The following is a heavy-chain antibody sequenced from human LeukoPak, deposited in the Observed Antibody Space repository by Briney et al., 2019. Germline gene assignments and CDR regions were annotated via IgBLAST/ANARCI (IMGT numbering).Heavy chain of an antibody. V-gene: IGHV1-2*02. D-gene: IGHD2-2*01. CDR1: GYTFTAYY. CDR2: INPNSGGT. CDR3: ARDRGGIQLLF. Sequence: ASVKVSCKASGYTFTAYYMHWVRQAPGQGLEWMGWINPNSGGTNYAQTFQGRFSMTRDTSISTVYMELSSLRSDDTAVYYCARDRGGIQLLFWGQGTLVTVSS. J-gene: IGHJ4*02.